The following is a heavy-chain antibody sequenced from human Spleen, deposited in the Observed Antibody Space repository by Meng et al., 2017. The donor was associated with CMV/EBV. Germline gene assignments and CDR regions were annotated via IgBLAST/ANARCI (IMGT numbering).Heavy chain of an antibody. CDR2: ISAYNGNT. Sequence: ASVKVSCKASGYTFTSYGISWVRQAPGQGLEWMGWISAYNGNTNYAQKLQGRVTMTTDTSTSTVYMELSSLRSEDTAVYYCARGNAVVVIATLFTGLNVEDWFDPWGQGTLVTVSS. D-gene: IGHD2-21*01. V-gene: IGHV1-18*01. CDR1: GYTFTSYG. CDR3: ARGNAVVVIATLFTGLNVEDWFDP. J-gene: IGHJ5*02.